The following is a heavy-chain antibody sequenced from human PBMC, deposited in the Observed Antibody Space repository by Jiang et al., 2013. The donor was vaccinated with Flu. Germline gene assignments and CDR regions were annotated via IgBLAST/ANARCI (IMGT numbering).Heavy chain of an antibody. Sequence: KPTQTLTLTCTFSGFSLRTSGVGVGWVRQPPGKALEWLALIFWDDDKRYSPSLRSRLTITKDTSKNQVVLTMTNMDPVDTATYYCAHRGLRSGHRLPFNIWGQGTLVTVSS. CDR2: IFWDDDK. CDR1: GFSLRTSGVG. V-gene: IGHV2-5*02. J-gene: IGHJ3*02. CDR3: AHRGLRSGHRLPFNI.